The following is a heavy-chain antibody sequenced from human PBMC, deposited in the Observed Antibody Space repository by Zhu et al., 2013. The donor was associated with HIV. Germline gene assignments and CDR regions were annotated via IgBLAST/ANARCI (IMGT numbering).Heavy chain of an antibody. CDR2: IIPILGIA. Sequence: QVQLVQSGAEVKKPGSSVKVSCKASGGTFSSYTISWVRQAPGQGLEWMGRIIPILGIANYAQKFQGRVTITADKSTSTAYMELSSLRSEDTAVYYCAGEDYGGAGSGYYYYGMDVWGQGTTVTVSS. V-gene: IGHV1-69*02. D-gene: IGHD4-17*01. CDR1: GGTFSSYT. J-gene: IGHJ6*02. CDR3: AGEDYGGAGSGYYYYGMDV.